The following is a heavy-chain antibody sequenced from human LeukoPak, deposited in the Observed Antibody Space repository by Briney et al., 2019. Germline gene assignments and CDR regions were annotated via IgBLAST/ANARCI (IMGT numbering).Heavy chain of an antibody. D-gene: IGHD2-2*02. CDR3: ARDRDGSSTSCYSRWWDY. CDR2: ISAYNGNT. V-gene: IGHV1-18*01. Sequence: ASVKVSCKASGYTFTSYGISWVRQAPGQGLEWMGWISAYNGNTNYAQKLKGRVTMTTDTSTSTAYMELRSLRADDTAVYYCARDRDGSSTSCYSRWWDYWGQGALVTVSS. J-gene: IGHJ4*02. CDR1: GYTFTSYG.